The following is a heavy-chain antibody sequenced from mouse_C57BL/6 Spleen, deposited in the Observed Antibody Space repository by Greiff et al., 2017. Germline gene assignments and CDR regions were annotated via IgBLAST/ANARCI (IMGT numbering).Heavy chain of an antibody. D-gene: IGHD2-5*01. CDR3: AREGRTYYINRYYFDY. CDR2: ISDGGSYT. Sequence: EVKLVESGGGLVKPGGSLKLSCAASGFTFSSYAMSWVRQTPEKRLEWVATISDGGSYTYYPDNVKGRFTFSRDNAKNNMYLQMSNLKSEETAMYYCAREGRTYYINRYYFDYWGQGTTLTVSA. J-gene: IGHJ2*01. V-gene: IGHV5-4*01. CDR1: GFTFSSYA.